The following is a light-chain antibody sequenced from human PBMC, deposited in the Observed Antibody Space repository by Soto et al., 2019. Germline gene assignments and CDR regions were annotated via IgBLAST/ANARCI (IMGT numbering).Light chain of an antibody. V-gene: IGLV2-14*01. Sequence: QSALTQPASVSGSPGQSIAISCTGTRSDVGAYNYVSWYQQHPGKAPKLMISEVTNRPSGVSDRFSGSKSGTSASLAITGLQAEDEADYYCQSYDSSLSAYVFGTGTKLTVL. CDR3: QSYDSSLSAYV. J-gene: IGLJ1*01. CDR1: RSDVGAYNY. CDR2: EVT.